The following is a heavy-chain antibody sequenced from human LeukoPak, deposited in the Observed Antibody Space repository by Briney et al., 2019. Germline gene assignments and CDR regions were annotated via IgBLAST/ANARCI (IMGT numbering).Heavy chain of an antibody. D-gene: IGHD1-26*01. J-gene: IGHJ3*02. CDR2: ISPNSGGT. Sequence: ASVKVSCKASGYTFTGYYMHWVRQAPGQGLEWMGWISPNSGGTNYAQKFQGRVTMTRDTSISTAYMELSRLRSDDTAVYYCAREGGVGATGAFDIWGQGTMVTVSS. CDR1: GYTFTGYY. V-gene: IGHV1-2*02. CDR3: AREGGVGATGAFDI.